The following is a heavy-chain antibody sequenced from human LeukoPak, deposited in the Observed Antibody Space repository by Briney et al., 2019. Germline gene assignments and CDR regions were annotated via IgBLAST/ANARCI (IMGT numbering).Heavy chain of an antibody. CDR2: INPSGGST. Sequence: GASVKVSCKASGYTFTNYYMHWVRQAPGQGLEWMGIINPSGGSTSYAQRFQGRVTMTRDMSTSTVYMELSSLRSEDTAVYSCAAGGLRYFSRFDPWGQGTLVTVSS. D-gene: IGHD5-12*01. CDR3: AAGGLRYFSRFDP. V-gene: IGHV1-46*01. J-gene: IGHJ5*02. CDR1: GYTFTNYY.